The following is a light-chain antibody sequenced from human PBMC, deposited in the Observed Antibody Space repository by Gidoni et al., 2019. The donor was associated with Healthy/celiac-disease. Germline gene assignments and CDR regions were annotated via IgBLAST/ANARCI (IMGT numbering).Light chain of an antibody. CDR1: SSDVGSYNL. V-gene: IGLV2-23*01. Sequence: QSALTQPASVSGSPGQSITISCTGTSSDVGSYNLVSWYQQHPGKAPKRMIYEGRKRPSGVSNRFSGSKSGNTASLTIPGLQAEDEADYYCCSYAGSSTPVVFGGGTKLTVL. CDR2: EGR. J-gene: IGLJ2*01. CDR3: CSYAGSSTPVV.